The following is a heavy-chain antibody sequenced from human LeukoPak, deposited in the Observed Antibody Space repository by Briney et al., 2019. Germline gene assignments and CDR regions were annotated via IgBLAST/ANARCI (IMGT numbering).Heavy chain of an antibody. CDR3: AKMSSRFIDYVWGSYRVDFDY. V-gene: IGHV3-30*18. J-gene: IGHJ4*02. CDR2: ISYDGSNK. Sequence: GGSLRLSCAASGFTFSSYGMHWVRQAPGKGLKWVAVISYDGSNKYYADSVKGRFTISRDNSKNTLYLQMNSLRAEDTAVYYCAKMSSRFIDYVWGSYRVDFDYWGQGTLVTVSS. CDR1: GFTFSSYG. D-gene: IGHD3-16*02.